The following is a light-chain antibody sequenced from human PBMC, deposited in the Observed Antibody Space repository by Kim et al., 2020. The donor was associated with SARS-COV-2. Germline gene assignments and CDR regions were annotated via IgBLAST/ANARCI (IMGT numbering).Light chain of an antibody. CDR3: QQSYSTPRT. J-gene: IGKJ1*01. Sequence: ASVGDRITITCRARQGISSFLNWYQQKPGKAPKLLIYAASSLQIGVPSRFSGIGSGTDFTLTISSLQPEDFATYYCQQSYSTPRTFGQGTKVDIK. CDR1: QGISSF. V-gene: IGKV1-39*01. CDR2: AAS.